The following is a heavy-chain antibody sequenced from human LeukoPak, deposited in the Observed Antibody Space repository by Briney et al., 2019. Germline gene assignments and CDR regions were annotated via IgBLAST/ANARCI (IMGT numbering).Heavy chain of an antibody. Sequence: GGSLRLSCAASGFTFSDYYMSWIRQAPGKGLEWVAFIESDESIRQYADLVKGRFTISRDDSENTLYLQMNSLRAEDTAVYYCAKATGYLLWGQGTLVTVSS. CDR3: AKATGYLL. CDR2: IESDESIR. J-gene: IGHJ4*02. CDR1: GFTFSDYY. V-gene: IGHV3-30*02. D-gene: IGHD1-14*01.